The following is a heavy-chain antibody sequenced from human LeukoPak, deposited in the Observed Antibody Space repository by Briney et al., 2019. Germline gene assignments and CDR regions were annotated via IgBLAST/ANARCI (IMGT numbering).Heavy chain of an antibody. CDR2: INPSGGST. Sequence: ASVKVSCKASGYTFTSYYMHWVRQAPGQGLEWMGIINPSGGSTSYAQKFQGRVTMTRDMSTRTVYMELSSLRSEDTAVYYCARDLTGSPSDYWGQGTLVTVSS. J-gene: IGHJ4*02. CDR3: ARDLTGSPSDY. CDR1: GYTFTSYY. D-gene: IGHD3-9*01. V-gene: IGHV1-46*01.